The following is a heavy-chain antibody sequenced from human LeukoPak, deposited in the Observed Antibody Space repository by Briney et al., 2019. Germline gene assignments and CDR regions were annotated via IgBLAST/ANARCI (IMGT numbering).Heavy chain of an antibody. CDR1: GFTFSSYS. CDR3: ARDTPRIAAAFDP. V-gene: IGHV3-21*01. D-gene: IGHD6-13*01. J-gene: IGHJ5*02. CDR2: ISSSSSYI. Sequence: GGSLRLSCAASGFTFSSYSMNWVRQAPGKGLEWVSSISSSSSYIYYADLVKGRFTISRDNAKNSLYLQMNSLRAEDTAVYYCARDTPRIAAAFDPWGQGTLVTVSS.